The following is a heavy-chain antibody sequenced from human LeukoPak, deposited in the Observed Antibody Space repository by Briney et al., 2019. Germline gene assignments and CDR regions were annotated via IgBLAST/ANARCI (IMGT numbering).Heavy chain of an antibody. CDR2: IIPILGIA. CDR1: GGTFSSCT. Sequence: GSSVKVSCKASGGTFSSCTISWVRQAPGQGLERMGRIIPILGIANYAQKFQGRVTITADKSTSTAYMELSSLRSEDTAVYYCARFGDERLAFDYWGQGTRVTVSS. J-gene: IGHJ4*02. CDR3: ARFGDERLAFDY. V-gene: IGHV1-69*02. D-gene: IGHD3-16*01.